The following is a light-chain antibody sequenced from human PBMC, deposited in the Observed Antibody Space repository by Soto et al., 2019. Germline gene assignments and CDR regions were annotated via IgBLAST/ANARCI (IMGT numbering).Light chain of an antibody. CDR3: QQYNSDPFT. V-gene: IGKV1-5*03. J-gene: IGKJ3*01. Sequence: DIQMTQSLSTLSASVGDRVTITCRASQSISSWLAWYQQKPGKAPKLLIYKASSLESGVPSRFSGSGSGTEFTLTISSLQPDDFATYYCQQYNSDPFTFGPGTKVDIK. CDR2: KAS. CDR1: QSISSW.